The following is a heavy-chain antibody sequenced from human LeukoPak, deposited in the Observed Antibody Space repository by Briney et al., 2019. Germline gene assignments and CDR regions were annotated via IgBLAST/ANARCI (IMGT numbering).Heavy chain of an antibody. D-gene: IGHD3-10*01. CDR1: GFTFRIYD. Sequence: GGSLRLSCAASGFTFRIYDMNGVRQAPGKGLEWVSGISTSGGSTNYADSVKGRFTISRDNSKNTLYLQMNSLRAEDTAVYFCARGGYGSGSYPQWGQGILVTVSS. J-gene: IGHJ4*02. CDR3: ARGGYGSGSYPQ. CDR2: ISTSGGST. V-gene: IGHV3-23*01.